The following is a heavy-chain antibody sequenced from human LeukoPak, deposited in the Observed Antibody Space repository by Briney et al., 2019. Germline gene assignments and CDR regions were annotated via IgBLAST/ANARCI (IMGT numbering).Heavy chain of an antibody. CDR3: AKEGCSSTSCYWEDNWFDP. D-gene: IGHD2-2*01. Sequence: GGSLRLSCAASGFTFSSYAMSWVRQAPGKGLEWVSAISGSGGSTYYADSVKGRFTISRDNSKNTLYLQMNSLRAEDTAVYYCAKEGCSSTSCYWEDNWFDPWGQGTLVTVSS. V-gene: IGHV3-23*01. CDR2: ISGSGGST. CDR1: GFTFSSYA. J-gene: IGHJ5*02.